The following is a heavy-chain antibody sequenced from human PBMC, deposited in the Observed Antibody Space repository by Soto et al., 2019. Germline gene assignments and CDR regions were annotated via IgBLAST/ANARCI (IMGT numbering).Heavy chain of an antibody. CDR1: GGSISSSSYY. CDR3: ARRYYDSSGYPRTNSDFDY. J-gene: IGHJ4*02. Sequence: PSETLSLTCTVSGGSISSSSYYWGWIRQPPGKGLEWIGSIYYSGSTYYNPSLKSRVTISVDTSKNQFSLKLSSVTAADTAVYYCARRYYDSSGYPRTNSDFDYWGQGTLVTVSS. CDR2: IYYSGST. V-gene: IGHV4-39*01. D-gene: IGHD3-22*01.